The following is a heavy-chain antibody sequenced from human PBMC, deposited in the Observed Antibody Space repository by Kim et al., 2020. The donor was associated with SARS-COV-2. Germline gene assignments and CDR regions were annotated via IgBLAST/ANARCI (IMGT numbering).Heavy chain of an antibody. CDR2: IKSKTDGGTT. J-gene: IGHJ4*02. Sequence: GGSLRLSCAASGFTFSNAWMSWVRQAPGKGLEWVGRIKSKTDGGTTDYAAPVKGRFTISRDDSKNTLYLQMNSLKTEDTAVYYCTTFPSIIVGATTSFDYWGQGTLVTASS. CDR1: GFTFSNAW. V-gene: IGHV3-15*01. D-gene: IGHD1-26*01. CDR3: TTFPSIIVGATTSFDY.